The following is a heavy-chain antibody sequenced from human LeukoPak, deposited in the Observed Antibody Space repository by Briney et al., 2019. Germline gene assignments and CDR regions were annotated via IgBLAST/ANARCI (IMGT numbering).Heavy chain of an antibody. CDR2: IYYSGST. Sequence: SETLSLTCTVSGGSISSYYWSWLRQPPGKGLEWIGYIYYSGSTNYNPSLKSRVTISVDTSKNQFSLKLSSVTAADTAVYYCARHKPGYSYGFDYWGQGTLVTVSS. V-gene: IGHV4-59*08. CDR3: ARHKPGYSYGFDY. J-gene: IGHJ4*02. CDR1: GGSISSYY. D-gene: IGHD5-18*01.